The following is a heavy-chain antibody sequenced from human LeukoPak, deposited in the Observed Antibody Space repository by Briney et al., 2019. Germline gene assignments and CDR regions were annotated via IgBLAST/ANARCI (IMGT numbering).Heavy chain of an antibody. CDR1: GGSISSYY. CDR3: AIDCVPTVVAEAHAFDI. J-gene: IGHJ3*02. V-gene: IGHV4-59*01. D-gene: IGHD4-17*01. CDR2: IYYGGTT. Sequence: SETLSLTCTVSGGSISSYYWSWVRQSPGKGLEWVGFIYYGGTTNYSPYLRRRLTISVDMSKNQFSLKLNAVAAADTAVYDCAIDCVPTVVAEAHAFDIWGQGTTVSVSS.